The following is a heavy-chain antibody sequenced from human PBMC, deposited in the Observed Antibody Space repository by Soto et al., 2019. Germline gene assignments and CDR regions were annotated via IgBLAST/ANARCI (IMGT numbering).Heavy chain of an antibody. CDR3: ATARSGNYQYSLDY. CDR2: ISGSGIST. V-gene: IGHV3-23*01. CDR1: AFIFNSYA. Sequence: GVSLRLSCCASAFIFNSYAMNWVRQAPGKGLEWVAGISGSGISTYYADTVKGRFTISRDKTKNTLYLQLNSLRTEDTAVYYCATARSGNYQYSLDYWGQGPLVTVSS. J-gene: IGHJ4*02. D-gene: IGHD3-22*01.